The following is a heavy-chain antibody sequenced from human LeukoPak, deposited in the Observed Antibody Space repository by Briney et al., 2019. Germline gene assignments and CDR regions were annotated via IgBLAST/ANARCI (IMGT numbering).Heavy chain of an antibody. CDR1: GFTFSSYG. CDR2: IRYDGSNK. Sequence: GGSLRLSCAASGFTFSSYGMHWVRQAPGKGLEWVAFIRYDGSNKYYADSVKGRFTISRDNSKNMLYLQMNSLRAEDTAVYYCARGGEAYYNFWGGYYLGYWGQGSLVTVSS. CDR3: ARGGEAYYNFWGGYYLGY. D-gene: IGHD3-3*01. J-gene: IGHJ4*02. V-gene: IGHV3-30*02.